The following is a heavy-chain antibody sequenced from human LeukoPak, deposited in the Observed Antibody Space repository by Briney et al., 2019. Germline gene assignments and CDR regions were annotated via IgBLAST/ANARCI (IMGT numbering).Heavy chain of an antibody. CDR2: MNPNSGNT. D-gene: IGHD5-24*01. J-gene: IGHJ3*02. V-gene: IGHV1-8*01. Sequence: GASVKVACKASGYTVTSYDIDWVRQATGQGLEWMGWMNPNSGNTGYAQKFQGRVTMTRNTSISTAYMELSSLRSEDTAVYYCARVGRKGMAPDAFDIWGQGTMVTVSS. CDR3: ARVGRKGMAPDAFDI. CDR1: GYTVTSYD.